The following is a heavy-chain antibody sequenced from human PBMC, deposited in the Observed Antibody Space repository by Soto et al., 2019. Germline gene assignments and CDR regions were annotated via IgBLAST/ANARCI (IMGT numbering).Heavy chain of an antibody. V-gene: IGHV3-23*01. CDR1: GFTFSSYV. CDR3: AKEMGDYYDSSGSWFDP. CDR2: ISGSGDNT. D-gene: IGHD3-22*01. Sequence: EVQLLESGGGLVQPGGSLRLSCAASGFTFSSYVMSWVHQAPGKGLEWVSGISGSGDNTYYADSVKGRFTISRDNSRNTLFLQMNSLRAEDTALYFCAKEMGDYYDSSGSWFDPWGQGTLVTVSS. J-gene: IGHJ5*02.